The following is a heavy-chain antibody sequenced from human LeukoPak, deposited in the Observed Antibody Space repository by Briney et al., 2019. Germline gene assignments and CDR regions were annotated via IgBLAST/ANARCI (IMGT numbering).Heavy chain of an antibody. J-gene: IGHJ4*02. V-gene: IGHV5-51*01. CDR3: ARYSGYDGSFDY. CDR2: IYPGDPDT. Sequence: GESLKISCKGSGYSFSNYWIAWVRQMPGKGLEWMGIIYPGDPDTRYSPSFQGQVTISADKSISTAYLQWSSLKASDTAMYYGARYSGYDGSFDYWGQGTLVTVSS. D-gene: IGHD5-12*01. CDR1: GYSFSNYW.